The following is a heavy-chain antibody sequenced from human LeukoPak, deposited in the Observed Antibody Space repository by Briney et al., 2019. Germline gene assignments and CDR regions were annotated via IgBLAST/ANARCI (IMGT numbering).Heavy chain of an antibody. CDR1: GFTFGDTW. D-gene: IGHD3/OR15-3a*01. CDR2: IKQDGSEK. J-gene: IGHJ4*02. Sequence: PGGSLRPSCAASGFTFGDTWMNWVRQVPGDGLEWVANIKQDGSEKFYVASVKGRFTISRDNGKSSLYLQMNSLRAEDTALYYCATSYDMGWLIGYWVQGTLVTVSS. CDR3: ATSYDMGWLIGY. V-gene: IGHV3-7*03.